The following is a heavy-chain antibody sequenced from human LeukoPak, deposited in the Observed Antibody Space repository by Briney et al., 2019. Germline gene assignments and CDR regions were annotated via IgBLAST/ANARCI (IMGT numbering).Heavy chain of an antibody. D-gene: IGHD2-8*01. CDR1: GFTFSNYA. Sequence: GGSLRLSCAASGFTFSNYAMTWVRQAPGRGLEWVSIIGISDNTYYADSVKGRFTISRDSSKNTLYLQMNSLRAEDTAVYYCARDLGYCTNGVCHTRFDYWGQGTLVAVSS. J-gene: IGHJ4*02. CDR3: ARDLGYCTNGVCHTRFDY. CDR2: IGISDNT. V-gene: IGHV3-23*01.